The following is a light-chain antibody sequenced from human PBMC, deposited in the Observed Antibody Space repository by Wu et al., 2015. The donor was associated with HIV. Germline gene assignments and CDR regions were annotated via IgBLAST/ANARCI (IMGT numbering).Light chain of an antibody. CDR3: QQYVSSPWT. CDR1: QNVSTSY. J-gene: IGKJ1*01. V-gene: IGKV3-20*01. CDR2: GAS. Sequence: EIVLTQSPGTLSLSPGERATLSCRASQNVSTSYLAWYQQKPGQAPRLLIYGASSRATGIPDRFSGSGSGTDFTLTISRLEPEDFAVYYCQQYVSSPWTFGQGAKVEIK.